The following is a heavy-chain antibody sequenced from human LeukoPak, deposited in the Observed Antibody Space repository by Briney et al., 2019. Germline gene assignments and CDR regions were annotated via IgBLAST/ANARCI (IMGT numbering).Heavy chain of an antibody. Sequence: PSETLSLTCTVSGASISAFYWSWLRQPPRGGLEWIGYIYYSGSTNYNPSLNSRLTVSVDTSKNQVSLRLRSVTAADTAVYYCAREGVSTTPYFDYWGQGTLVTVSS. V-gene: IGHV4-59*01. CDR1: GASISAFY. CDR3: AREGVSTTPYFDY. J-gene: IGHJ4*02. CDR2: IYYSGST. D-gene: IGHD5/OR15-5a*01.